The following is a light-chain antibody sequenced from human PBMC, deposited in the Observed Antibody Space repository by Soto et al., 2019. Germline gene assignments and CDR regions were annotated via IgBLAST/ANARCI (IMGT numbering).Light chain of an antibody. J-gene: IGKJ2*01. CDR3: QQSLSTPYT. CDR1: QTVATF. CDR2: AAS. Sequence: IQMTQSPASLSATIGDSVSISCRVSQTVATFLNWYQQKPGKVPQLLIYAASTLQSGVPSRFSGSGSGTDFTLVIDSLQREDFGTYYCQQSLSTPYTFGQGTKVDI. V-gene: IGKV1-39*01.